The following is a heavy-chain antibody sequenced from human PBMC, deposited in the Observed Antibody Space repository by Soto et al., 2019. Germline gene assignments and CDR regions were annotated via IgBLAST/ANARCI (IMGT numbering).Heavy chain of an antibody. CDR2: IIPAFGRT. D-gene: IGHD4-17*01. CDR3: ARDAPTSSTTVETHYLQH. Sequence: STRVSCEFCQGSFSTQSIICVRPAPGQGLEWMGEIIPAFGRTNFAQHFQGRVTITADESTSTAYMELTSLRDEDTAMYYCARDAPTSSTTVETHYLQHWGQGTRVNVSA. V-gene: IGHV1-69*01. J-gene: IGHJ1*01. CDR1: QGSFSTQS.